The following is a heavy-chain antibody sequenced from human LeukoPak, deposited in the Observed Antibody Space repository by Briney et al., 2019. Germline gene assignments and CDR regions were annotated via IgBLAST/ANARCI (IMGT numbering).Heavy chain of an antibody. CDR2: IGYDGNGE. V-gene: IGHV3-30*02. CDR1: GFTFSSYA. Sequence: QPGGSLRLSCAASGFTFSSYAMHWVRQAPGKGLEWVAIIGYDGNGEFYSDSVRGRFTISRDNSKNTLYLQMNSLRGEDTAVYYCAKPSLGTSYYDNRGYYLAYWGHGTLVTVSS. J-gene: IGHJ4*01. D-gene: IGHD3-22*01. CDR3: AKPSLGTSYYDNRGYYLAY.